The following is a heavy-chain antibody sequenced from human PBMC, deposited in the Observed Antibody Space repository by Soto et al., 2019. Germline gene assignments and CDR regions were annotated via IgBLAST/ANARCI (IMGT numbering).Heavy chain of an antibody. J-gene: IGHJ3*01. Sequence: PSETLSLTCTVSGGSISRYYWSWFRQPPGKGLEWIGYIYYSGSTNYNPSLKSRVTISVDTSKNQFSLKLSSVSVACTALHYSARLYLHSGYYLDAYDFWGHGTTVTVSS. V-gene: IGHV4-59*08. CDR2: IYYSGST. CDR3: ARLYLHSGYYLDAYDF. D-gene: IGHD5-12*01. CDR1: GGSISRYY.